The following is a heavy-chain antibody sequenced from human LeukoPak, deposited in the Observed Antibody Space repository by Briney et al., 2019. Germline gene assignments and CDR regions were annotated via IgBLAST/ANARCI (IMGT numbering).Heavy chain of an antibody. CDR2: TNPNSGGT. CDR3: ARDFYAGWLFEYFQH. D-gene: IGHD3-22*01. J-gene: IGHJ1*01. V-gene: IGHV1-2*06. Sequence: ASVKVSCKASGYTFTGYYMHWVRQAPGQGLEWMGRTNPNSGGTNYAQKFQGRVTMTRDTSISTAYMELSRLRSDDTAVYYCARDFYAGWLFEYFQHWGQGTLVTVSS. CDR1: GYTFTGYY.